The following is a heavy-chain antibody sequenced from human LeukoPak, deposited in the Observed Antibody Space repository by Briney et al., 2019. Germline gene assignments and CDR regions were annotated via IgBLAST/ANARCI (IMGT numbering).Heavy chain of an antibody. CDR2: IYHSGTT. CDR3: ARIDCSGGSCYPLYFDY. Sequence: SETLSLTCAVSGGSISSGDFSWSWIRQPPGKGLGWIGYIYHSGTTYYSPSLKSRVTMSVGRSKNQFSLRLSSVTAADTAVYYCARIDCSGGSCYPLYFDYWGQGTLVTVSS. D-gene: IGHD2-15*01. J-gene: IGHJ4*02. V-gene: IGHV4-30-2*01. CDR1: GGSISSGDFS.